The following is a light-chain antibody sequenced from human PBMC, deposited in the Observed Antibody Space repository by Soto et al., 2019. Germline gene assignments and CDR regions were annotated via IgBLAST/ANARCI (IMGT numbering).Light chain of an antibody. CDR2: EVS. V-gene: IGLV2-14*01. Sequence: QSALTQPASVSGSPGQSITISCTAASTDVDDFYLVSWYHHHPGKAPKLIIYEVSNRPSGVSHRFSASTSGNTASLTISGLQAEDEADYYCGSYTNTTYVFGTGTKLTVL. CDR3: GSYTNTTYV. CDR1: STDVDDFYL. J-gene: IGLJ1*01.